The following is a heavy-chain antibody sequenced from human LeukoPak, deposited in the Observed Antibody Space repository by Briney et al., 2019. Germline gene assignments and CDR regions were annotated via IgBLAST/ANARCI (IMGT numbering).Heavy chain of an antibody. V-gene: IGHV4-30-2*01. CDR1: GGSISSGGYS. CDR3: ARAPTLGDYPYAFDY. D-gene: IGHD4-17*01. Sequence: SETLSLTCAVSGGSISSGGYSWNWIRQPPGKGLEWIGYIYHSGSTYYNPSLKSRVTISVDRSKNQFSLKLSSVTAADTAVYYCARAPTLGDYPYAFDYCGQGTLVTVSS. J-gene: IGHJ4*02. CDR2: IYHSGST.